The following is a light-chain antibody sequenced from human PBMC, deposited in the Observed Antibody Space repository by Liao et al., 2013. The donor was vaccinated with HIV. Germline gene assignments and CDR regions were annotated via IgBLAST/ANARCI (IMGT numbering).Light chain of an antibody. CDR1: NIGGKS. V-gene: IGLV3-21*01. CDR2: YDI. Sequence: SFVLTQPPSVSVAPGMTARITCGENNIGGKSVHWYQQKPGQAPVLVIYYDIDRPSGIPERFSGSTSGNTATLTISRVEAGDEADYYCQVWDSSSDHYVFGTGTKVSVL. J-gene: IGLJ1*01. CDR3: QVWDSSSDHYV.